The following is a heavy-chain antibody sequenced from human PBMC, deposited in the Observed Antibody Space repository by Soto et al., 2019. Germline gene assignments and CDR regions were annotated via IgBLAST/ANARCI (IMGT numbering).Heavy chain of an antibody. D-gene: IGHD6-19*01. V-gene: IGHV4-39*01. CDR1: GGSISSSSYY. Sequence: PSETLSLTCTVSGGSISSSSYYWGWVRQPPGKGLEWIGSIYYSGSTYYNPSLKSRVTISVDTSKNQFSLKLSSVTAADTAVYYCARHVAVAGHNWFDPWGQGTLVT. J-gene: IGHJ5*02. CDR2: IYYSGST. CDR3: ARHVAVAGHNWFDP.